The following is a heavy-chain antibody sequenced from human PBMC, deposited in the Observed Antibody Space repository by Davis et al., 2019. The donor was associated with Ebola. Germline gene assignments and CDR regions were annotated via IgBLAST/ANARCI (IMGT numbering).Heavy chain of an antibody. CDR1: GGSISSGYY. Sequence: MPSETLSLTCTVSGGSISSGYYWGWIRQPPGKGLEWIGNIYHSGSTYYNPSLKSRVTISVDTSKNQFSLKLSPVTAADTAVYYCARGPRGAAADDPYYYYGMDVWGQGTTVTVSS. V-gene: IGHV4-38-2*02. J-gene: IGHJ6*02. D-gene: IGHD6-13*01. CDR2: IYHSGST. CDR3: ARGPRGAAADDPYYYYGMDV.